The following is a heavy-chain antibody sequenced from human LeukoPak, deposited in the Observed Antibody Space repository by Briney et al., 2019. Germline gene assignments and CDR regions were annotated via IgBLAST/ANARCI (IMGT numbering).Heavy chain of an antibody. CDR2: TSYDGSNK. V-gene: IGHV3-30*18. D-gene: IGHD3-22*01. CDR3: AKVSSRYYDSSGKTYYFDY. CDR1: GFTFSSHG. J-gene: IGHJ4*02. Sequence: GGSLRLSCAASGFTFSSHGMQWVPQAPGKGLEWVAVTSYDGSNKYYADSVKGRFTISRDNSKNTLYLQMNSLRAEDTAVYYCAKVSSRYYDSSGKTYYFDYWGQGTLVTVSS.